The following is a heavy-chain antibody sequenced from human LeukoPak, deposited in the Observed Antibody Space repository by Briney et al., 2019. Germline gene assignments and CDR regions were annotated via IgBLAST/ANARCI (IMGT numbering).Heavy chain of an antibody. V-gene: IGHV3-7*05. CDR3: AREEAVARYGMDV. Sequence: TGGSLRLSCAASGFTFSSYWMSWVRQAPGKGLEWLANIKQDGSEKYYVDSVKGRFTISRDNAKNSLYLQMNSLRAEDTAVYYCAREEAVARYGMDVWGQGTTVTVSS. J-gene: IGHJ6*02. CDR2: IKQDGSEK. CDR1: GFTFSSYW. D-gene: IGHD6-19*01.